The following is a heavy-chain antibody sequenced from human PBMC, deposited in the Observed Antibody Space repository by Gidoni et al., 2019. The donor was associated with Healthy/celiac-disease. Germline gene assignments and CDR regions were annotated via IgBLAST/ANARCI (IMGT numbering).Heavy chain of an antibody. V-gene: IGHV5-51*01. CDR2: IYPGDSDT. J-gene: IGHJ3*02. D-gene: IGHD3-16*01. Sequence: YWIGWVRQMPGKGLEWMGIIYPGDSDTRYSPSFQGQVTISADKSISTAYLQWSSLKASDTAMYYCARLALRWDAFDIWGQGTMVTVSS. CDR3: ARLALRWDAFDI. CDR1: YW.